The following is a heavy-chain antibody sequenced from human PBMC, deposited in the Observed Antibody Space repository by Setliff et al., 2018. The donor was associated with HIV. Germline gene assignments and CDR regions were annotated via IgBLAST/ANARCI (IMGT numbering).Heavy chain of an antibody. J-gene: IGHJ4*02. V-gene: IGHV4-61*01. Sequence: PSETLSLTCTVSGGSVSSGSYCWSWIRQPPGKGLEWIGYIYYSGSTKHNPSLKSRVTISLDTSKNQFSLKLTSVTAADTAVYYCARYSPRGYTLTGPYWGQGTLVTVSS. CDR2: IYYSGST. CDR1: GGSVSSGSYC. D-gene: IGHD6-25*01. CDR3: ARYSPRGYTLTGPY.